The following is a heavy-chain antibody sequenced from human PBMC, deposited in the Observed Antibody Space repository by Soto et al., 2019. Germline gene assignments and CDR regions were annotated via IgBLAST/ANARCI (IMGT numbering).Heavy chain of an antibody. D-gene: IGHD3-16*01. J-gene: IGHJ5*02. Sequence: GGSLRLSCAASGFTFSSYSMNWVRQAPGKGLEWVSSISSSSSYIYYADSVKGRFTISRDNAKNSLYLQMNSLRAEDTAVYYCARARISGGVYPWGQGTLVTVSS. V-gene: IGHV3-21*01. CDR2: ISSSSSYI. CDR1: GFTFSSYS. CDR3: ARARISGGVYP.